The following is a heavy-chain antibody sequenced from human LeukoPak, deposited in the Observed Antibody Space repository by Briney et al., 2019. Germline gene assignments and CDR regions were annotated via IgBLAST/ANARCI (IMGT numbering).Heavy chain of an antibody. D-gene: IGHD2-15*01. V-gene: IGHV3-30*18. J-gene: IGHJ4*02. CDR1: GFTFSTYV. CDR2: ISYDGSNK. CDR3: AKERRYCSGGSCYSFDY. Sequence: PGGSLRLSCAASGFTFSTYVMHWVRQAPGKGLEWVALISYDGSNKFCADSVKGRFTISRDNSKNTLYLQMNSLGAEDTAVYYCAKERRYCSGGSCYSFDYWGQGTLVTVSS.